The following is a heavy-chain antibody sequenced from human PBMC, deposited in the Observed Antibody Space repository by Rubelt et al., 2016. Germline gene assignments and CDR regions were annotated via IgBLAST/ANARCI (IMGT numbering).Heavy chain of an antibody. Sequence: QVQLQQWGAGLLKPSETLSLTCAVYGGSFSGYYWSWIRQPPGKGLEWIGEINHSGSTNNTPSLKSRVTISVDTSKNAVSLELSSVTAADSAVYYCARGSREPGEIDYWGQGTLVTVSS. CDR2: INHSGST. D-gene: IGHD3-10*01. CDR1: GGSFSGYY. J-gene: IGHJ4*02. CDR3: ARGSREPGEIDY. V-gene: IGHV4-34*01.